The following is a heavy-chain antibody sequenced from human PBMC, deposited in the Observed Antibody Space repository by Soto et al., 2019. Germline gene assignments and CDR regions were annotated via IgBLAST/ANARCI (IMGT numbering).Heavy chain of an antibody. Sequence: QVQLQQWGAGLLKPSETLSLTCAVYGGSFSAYYWSWIRQPPGKGLESIGEINHSGSTTYNPSLKSRVTISVDRSKNQFSLKLSSVTAADTALYYCARGVGYAGVDYWGQGTLVTVSS. J-gene: IGHJ4*02. D-gene: IGHD5-12*01. CDR2: INHSGST. CDR1: GGSFSAYY. CDR3: ARGVGYAGVDY. V-gene: IGHV4-34*01.